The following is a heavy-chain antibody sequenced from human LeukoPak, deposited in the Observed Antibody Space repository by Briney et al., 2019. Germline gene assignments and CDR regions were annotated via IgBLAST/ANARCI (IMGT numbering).Heavy chain of an antibody. V-gene: IGHV3-7*01. CDR1: GFTFSEYW. Sequence: GGSLRLSCGASGFTFSEYWMTWVRQAPGRGPEWVANIKGDGSKIYYVDSVKGRFTISRDNDKNSLYLQMNNLRVEDTAVYHCARDVSCFDFWGQGARHTVSS. CDR2: IKGDGSKI. J-gene: IGHJ4*02. CDR3: ARDVSCFDF.